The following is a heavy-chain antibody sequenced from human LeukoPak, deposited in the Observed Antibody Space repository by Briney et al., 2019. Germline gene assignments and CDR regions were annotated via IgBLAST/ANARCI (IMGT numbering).Heavy chain of an antibody. CDR1: GGSISSGDYY. Sequence: SETLSLTCTVSGGSISSGDYYWSWIRQPPGKGLEWIGYIYYSGSTYYNPSLKSRVTISVDASKNQFSLKLSSVTAADTAVYYCARDLLNEGNHLDYWGQGTLVTVSS. D-gene: IGHD4-23*01. CDR2: IYYSGST. V-gene: IGHV4-30-4*08. CDR3: ARDLLNEGNHLDY. J-gene: IGHJ4*02.